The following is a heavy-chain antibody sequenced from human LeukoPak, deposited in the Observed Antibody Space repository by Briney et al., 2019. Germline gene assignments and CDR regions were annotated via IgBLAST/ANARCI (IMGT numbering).Heavy chain of an antibody. CDR3: ARVRPCTTATCYRWFDP. Sequence: ASVKVSCKATGFAFTGYYMHWVRQAPGQGLEWMGRINPNSGGTNYAQKFQGRVTVTRDTSISTVYMDLSGLRSDDTAMYYCARVRPCTTATCYRWFDPWGPGTLVTVSS. CDR2: INPNSGGT. J-gene: IGHJ5*02. D-gene: IGHD2-8*01. CDR1: GFAFTGYY. V-gene: IGHV1-2*06.